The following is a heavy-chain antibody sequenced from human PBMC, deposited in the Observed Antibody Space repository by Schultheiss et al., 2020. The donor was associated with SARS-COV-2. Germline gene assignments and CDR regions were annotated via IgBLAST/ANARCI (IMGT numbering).Heavy chain of an antibody. D-gene: IGHD2-15*01. CDR1: GFTFGIYA. CDR2: ISGSGDST. J-gene: IGHJ4*02. Sequence: GGSLRLSCAASGFTFGIYALTWVRQPPGKGLEWVSAISGSGDSTYYADSVKGRFTISRDNSKTTLYLQMNSLRTEDTAFYYCTKASHYCGGGTCYLTAYDYWAQGTLVTVS. CDR3: TKASHYCGGGTCYLTAYDY. V-gene: IGHV3-23*01.